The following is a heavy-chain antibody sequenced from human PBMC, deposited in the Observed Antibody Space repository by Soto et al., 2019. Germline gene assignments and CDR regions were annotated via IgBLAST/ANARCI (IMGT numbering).Heavy chain of an antibody. CDR3: ARDRGRVAVASYGMDL. Sequence: QVQLVQSGAEVKKPGSSVKVSCKASGGTFSSYAISWVRQAPGQGLEWMGGIVPIFGTANYAQKFQGRVTITADESTSTAYMELSSLRSEDTAVYYCARDRGRVAVASYGMDLWGQGTTVTVSS. CDR2: IVPIFGTA. CDR1: GGTFSSYA. V-gene: IGHV1-69*01. J-gene: IGHJ6*02. D-gene: IGHD6-19*01.